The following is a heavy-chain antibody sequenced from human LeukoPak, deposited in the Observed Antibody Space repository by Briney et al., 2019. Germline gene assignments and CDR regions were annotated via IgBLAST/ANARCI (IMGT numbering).Heavy chain of an antibody. D-gene: IGHD2-2*01. CDR2: IYTSGST. J-gene: IGHJ6*03. CDR3: AKGSVVAAAIGYYYYMDV. CDR1: GGSISSYY. Sequence: PSETLSLTCTVSGGSISSYYWSWIRQPAGKGLEWIGRIYTSGSTNYNPSLKSRVTMSVDTSKNQFSLKLSSVTAADTAVYYCAKGSVVAAAIGYYYYMDVWGKGTTVTVSS. V-gene: IGHV4-4*07.